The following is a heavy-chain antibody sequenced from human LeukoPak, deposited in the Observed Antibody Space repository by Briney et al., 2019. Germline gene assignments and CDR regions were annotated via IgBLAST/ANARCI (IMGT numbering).Heavy chain of an antibody. Sequence: GESLKISCKGSGYSFTSYWISWVRQMPGKGLEWMGRIDPSDSYTNYSPSFQGHVTISADKSISTAYLQWSSLKASDTAMYYCARHGDSSKNWFDPWGQGTLVTVSS. D-gene: IGHD6-13*01. CDR2: IDPSDSYT. V-gene: IGHV5-10-1*01. J-gene: IGHJ5*02. CDR3: ARHGDSSKNWFDP. CDR1: GYSFTSYW.